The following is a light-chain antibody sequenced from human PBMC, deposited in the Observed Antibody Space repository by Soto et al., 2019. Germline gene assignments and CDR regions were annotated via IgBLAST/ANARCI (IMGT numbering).Light chain of an antibody. CDR2: EVS. J-gene: IGLJ1*01. CDR1: STDVGGYKY. V-gene: IGLV2-14*01. CDR3: SSYTGSNTLYV. Sequence: QSALTQPASVTGAPGQSITISCTGTSTDVGGYKYVSWYQQHPGKAPKLIIYEVSNRPSGVSNRFSGSKSGNTASLTISGLQAEDEADYYCSSYTGSNTLYVFGPGTKLTVL.